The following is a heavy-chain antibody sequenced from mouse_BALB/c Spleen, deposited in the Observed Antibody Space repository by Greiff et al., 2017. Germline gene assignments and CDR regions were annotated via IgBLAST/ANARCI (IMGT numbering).Heavy chain of an antibody. Sequence: EESGPGLVKPSQSLSLTCSVTGYSITSGYYWNWIRQFPGNKLEWMGYISYDGSNNYNPSLKNRISITRDTSKNQFFLKLNSVTTEDTATYYCARHLSSTDYWGQGTTLTVSS. CDR1: GYSITSGYY. CDR2: ISYDGSN. CDR3: ARHLSSTDY. D-gene: IGHD3-2*02. V-gene: IGHV3-6*02. J-gene: IGHJ2*01.